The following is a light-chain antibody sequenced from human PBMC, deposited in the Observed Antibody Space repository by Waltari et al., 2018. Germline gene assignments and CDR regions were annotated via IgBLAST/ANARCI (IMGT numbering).Light chain of an antibody. J-gene: IGLJ3*02. V-gene: IGLV2-11*01. CDR1: SSDVGRYNY. CDR2: EVI. Sequence: QSALIQPRSVSGSPGQSVTLSCTGSSSDVGRYNYVSWYQHHSGKAPKLIIYEVIERPAGVPDRFSGSKSGDTASLAISGLQAEDEADYYCCSYAGSHSWVFGGGTKLTVL. CDR3: CSYAGSHSWV.